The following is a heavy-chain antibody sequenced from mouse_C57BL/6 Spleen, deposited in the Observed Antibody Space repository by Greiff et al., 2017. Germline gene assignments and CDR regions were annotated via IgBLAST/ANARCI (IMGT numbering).Heavy chain of an antibody. Sequence: EVKLVESGGDLVKPGGSLKLSCAASGFTFSSYGMSWVRQTPDKRLEWVATISSGGSYTYYPDSVKGRFTISRDNAKNTLYLQMSSLKSEDTAMYYCARHGGYYSNFWFAYWGQGTLVTVSA. J-gene: IGHJ3*01. CDR2: ISSGGSYT. V-gene: IGHV5-6*01. CDR3: ARHGGYYSNFWFAY. CDR1: GFTFSSYG. D-gene: IGHD2-5*01.